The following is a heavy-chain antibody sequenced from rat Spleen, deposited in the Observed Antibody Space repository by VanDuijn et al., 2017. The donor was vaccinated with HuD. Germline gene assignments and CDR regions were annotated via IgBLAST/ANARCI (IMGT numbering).Heavy chain of an antibody. J-gene: IGHJ2*01. D-gene: IGHD1-5*01. CDR2: ISYSGST. V-gene: IGHV3-1*01. CDR1: GYSITSNY. CDR3: ARYRDRYNPPYFFDY. Sequence: EVQLQESGPGLVKPSQSLSLTCSVTGYSITSNYWGWIRKFPGNKMEWIGHISYSGSTSYNPSLKSRISITRDTSKNQFFLQLNSVTTEDTATYYCARYRDRYNPPYFFDYWGQGVMVTVSS.